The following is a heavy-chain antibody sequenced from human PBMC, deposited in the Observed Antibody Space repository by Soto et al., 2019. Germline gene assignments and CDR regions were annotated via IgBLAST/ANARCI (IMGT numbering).Heavy chain of an antibody. CDR1: GYTFTGYY. CDR2: INPNSGGT. J-gene: IGHJ4*02. CDR3: ARVLSGEDPSHS. V-gene: IGHV1-2*02. Sequence: ASVKVSCKASGYTFTGYYIHWVRQSPGQGLEWMGWINPNSGGTNYAQKFQGRVTMTRDTSISTAYMELSRLRSDDTAVYYCARVLSGEDPSHSWHQGTPGSGS. D-gene: IGHD6-25*01.